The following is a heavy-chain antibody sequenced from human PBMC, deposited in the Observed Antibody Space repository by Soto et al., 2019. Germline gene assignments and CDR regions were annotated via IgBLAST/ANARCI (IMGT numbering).Heavy chain of an antibody. CDR1: GGSISSYY. D-gene: IGHD5-12*01. J-gene: IGHJ4*02. CDR3: ARWDQYSGYVLIDY. V-gene: IGHV4-59*01. CDR2: IYYSGST. Sequence: SETLSLTCTVSGGSISSYYWSWIRQPPGKGLEWIGYIYYSGSTNYNPSLKSRVTISVDTSKNQFSLKLSSVTAADTAVYYCARWDQYSGYVLIDYWGQGTLVTVSS.